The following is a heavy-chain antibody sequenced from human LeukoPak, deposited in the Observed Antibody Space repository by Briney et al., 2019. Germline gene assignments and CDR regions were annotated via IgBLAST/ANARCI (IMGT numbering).Heavy chain of an antibody. V-gene: IGHV4-39*01. D-gene: IGHD3-9*01. Sequence: SETLSLTCTVSGGSISSSRYYWGWIRQPPGKGLEWIGSIYYSGSTYYNPSLKSRVTISVDTSKNQFSLKLSSVTAADTAVYYCARPPDISPWYGYFDYWGQGTLATVSS. CDR3: ARPPDISPWYGYFDY. CDR2: IYYSGST. J-gene: IGHJ4*02. CDR1: GGSISSSRYY.